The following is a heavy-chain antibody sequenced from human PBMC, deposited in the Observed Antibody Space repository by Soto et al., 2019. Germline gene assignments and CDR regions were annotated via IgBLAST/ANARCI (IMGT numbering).Heavy chain of an antibody. Sequence: EVQLFESGGGLVQPGGSLRLSCAASGFTFSSYAMSWVRQAPGKGLEWVSAISGSGGSRYYADSVKGRFTISRDNSKNTLYLQMNSLRAEDTAVYYCAKGDDLVVVISDVWGQGTTVTVSS. CDR2: ISGSGGSR. CDR3: AKGDDLVVVISDV. V-gene: IGHV3-23*01. CDR1: GFTFSSYA. J-gene: IGHJ6*02. D-gene: IGHD3-22*01.